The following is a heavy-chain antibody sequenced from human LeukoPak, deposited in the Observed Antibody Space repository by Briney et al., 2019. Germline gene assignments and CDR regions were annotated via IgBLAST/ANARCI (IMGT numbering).Heavy chain of an antibody. J-gene: IGHJ4*02. Sequence: SETLSLTCAVYGGSFSGYYWSWIRQPPGKGLEWIGEINHSGSTNYNPSLKSRVTISVDTSKNQFSLKLSSVTAADTAVYYCARDASMRIQLWGGAAAIDYWGQGTLVTVSS. CDR2: INHSGST. CDR3: ARDASMRIQLWGGAAAIDY. V-gene: IGHV4-34*01. CDR1: GGSFSGYY. D-gene: IGHD5-18*01.